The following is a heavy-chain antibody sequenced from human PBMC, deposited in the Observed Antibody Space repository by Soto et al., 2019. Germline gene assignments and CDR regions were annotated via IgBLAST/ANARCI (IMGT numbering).Heavy chain of an antibody. D-gene: IGHD6-13*01. CDR3: ARDVSPGSSSLYLDAFDI. Sequence: EAGGDLVQPGGSPRLSCAASGFTLSAYWMTWVRQAPGKGLEWVANINRDGSKKSYLDSVRGRFTISRDNVGNSLYLQMDSLRADDTALYYCARDVSPGSSSLYLDAFDIWGQGTMVTVSS. CDR1: GFTLSAYW. V-gene: IGHV3-7*05. CDR2: INRDGSKK. J-gene: IGHJ3*02.